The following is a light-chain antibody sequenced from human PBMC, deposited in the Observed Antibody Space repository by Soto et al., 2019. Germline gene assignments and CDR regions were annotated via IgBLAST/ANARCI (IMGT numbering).Light chain of an antibody. CDR2: GAS. J-gene: IGKJ2*01. CDR3: QQYGRSPYI. Sequence: EIVLTQSPDTLSLSPGERATLSCRASQIVNNNYLAWYQQRPGQAPRLLIYGASHRPGGIPDKFSGSGSGTDFTFTINRLEPEDFAVYYCQQYGRSPYIFAHGTKLEI. CDR1: QIVNNNY. V-gene: IGKV3-20*01.